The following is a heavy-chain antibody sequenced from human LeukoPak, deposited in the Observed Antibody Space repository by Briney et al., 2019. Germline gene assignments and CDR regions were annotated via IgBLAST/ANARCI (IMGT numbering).Heavy chain of an antibody. CDR3: TKYYYDSSGYLYYFDY. CDR2: NKSKTDGGTA. CDR1: GFTFTNAW. V-gene: IGHV3-15*01. D-gene: IGHD3-22*01. J-gene: IGHJ4*02. Sequence: GGSLRLSCAASGFTFTNAWMSWVRQAPGKGLEWVGRNKSKTDGGTADYAAPVKGRFTISRDDSKNTLYLQMNSLKTEDTAVYYCTKYYYDSSGYLYYFDYWGQGTLVTVSS.